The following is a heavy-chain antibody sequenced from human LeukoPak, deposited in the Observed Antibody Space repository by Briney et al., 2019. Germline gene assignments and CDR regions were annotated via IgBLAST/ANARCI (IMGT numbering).Heavy chain of an antibody. D-gene: IGHD2-2*01. V-gene: IGHV3-7*01. CDR3: ARDTPGEESH. CDR2: IKQDGSEE. Sequence: GGSLTLSCSASGFSFSAYWMSWVRQAPGKGLEWVANIKQDGSEEHYVDSVKGRFTISRDNAKNSLYLQMNSLRAEDTAVYYCARDTPGEESHWGQGTLVTVPS. J-gene: IGHJ4*02. CDR1: GFSFSAYW.